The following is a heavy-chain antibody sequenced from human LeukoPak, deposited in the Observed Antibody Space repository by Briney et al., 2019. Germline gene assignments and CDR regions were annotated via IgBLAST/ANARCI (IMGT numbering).Heavy chain of an antibody. CDR1: GGSISSYY. D-gene: IGHD1-14*01. V-gene: IGHV4-59*01. CDR3: ARRGNRSYWYFDP. Sequence: SETLSLTCNVSGGSISSYYWSWIRQPPGKGLEWIGYIYYSGSTNYNPSLKSRVTISVDTSKNQFSLKLNSVTAADTAVYYCARRGNRSYWYFDPWGRGTLVTVSS. CDR2: IYYSGST. J-gene: IGHJ2*01.